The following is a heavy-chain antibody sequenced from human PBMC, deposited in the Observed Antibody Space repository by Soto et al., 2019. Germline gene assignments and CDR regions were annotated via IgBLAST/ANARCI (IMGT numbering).Heavy chain of an antibody. CDR2: IMPIFRTP. CDR3: VTDKARLQLGWNYYYILDV. J-gene: IGHJ6*02. D-gene: IGHD5-12*01. CDR1: GGTFRNSA. Sequence: QVQLEQSGAEVKKPGSSVKVSCKASGGTFRNSAISWVRQAPGQGLEWMGGIMPIFRTPDYAQKFQGRVTMTADESTSTAYVELSGMRSDDTAIYYCVTDKARLQLGWNYYYILDVWGQGTTVTVSS. V-gene: IGHV1-69*12.